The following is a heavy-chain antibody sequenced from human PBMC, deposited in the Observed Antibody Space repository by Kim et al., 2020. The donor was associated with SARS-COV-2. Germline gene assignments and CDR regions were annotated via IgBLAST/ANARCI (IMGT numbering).Heavy chain of an antibody. CDR1: GGSISSSSYY. D-gene: IGHD6-13*01. Sequence: SETLSLTCTVSGGSISSSSYYWGWIRQPPGKGLEWIGSIYYSGSTYYNPSLKSRVTISVDTSKNQFSLKLSSVTAADTAVYYCARLGSTRLYYFDYWGQG. V-gene: IGHV4-39*01. J-gene: IGHJ4*02. CDR2: IYYSGST. CDR3: ARLGSTRLYYFDY.